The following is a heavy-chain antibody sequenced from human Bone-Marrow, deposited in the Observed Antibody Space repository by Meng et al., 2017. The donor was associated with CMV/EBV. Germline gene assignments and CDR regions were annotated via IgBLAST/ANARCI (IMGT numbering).Heavy chain of an antibody. J-gene: IGHJ3*02. CDR1: GGSISSYY. D-gene: IGHD3-9*01. Sequence: SETLSLTCTVSGGSISSYYWSWIRQPPGKGLEWIGYIYHSGSTNYNPSLKSRVTISVDTSKNQFSLKLRSVTAADTAVYYCARDGYYDILTGYYPPGAFDIWGQGTMVTVSS. V-gene: IGHV4-59*01. CDR2: IYHSGST. CDR3: ARDGYYDILTGYYPPGAFDI.